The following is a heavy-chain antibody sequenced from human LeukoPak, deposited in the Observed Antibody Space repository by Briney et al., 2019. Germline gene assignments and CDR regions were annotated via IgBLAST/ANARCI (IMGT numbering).Heavy chain of an antibody. D-gene: IGHD3-10*01. CDR1: GGSISSGGYY. CDR3: ARDYGPGSFDAFDI. CDR2: IYYSGST. Sequence: PSETLSLTCTVSGGSISSGGYYWSWIRQHPGKGLEWIGYIYYSGSTYYNPSLKSRVTISVDTSKNQFSLKLSSVTAADTAVYYCARDYGPGSFDAFDIWGQGTMVTVSS. J-gene: IGHJ3*02. V-gene: IGHV4-31*03.